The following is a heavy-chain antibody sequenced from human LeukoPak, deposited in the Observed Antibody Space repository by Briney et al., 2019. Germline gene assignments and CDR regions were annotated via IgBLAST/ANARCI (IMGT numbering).Heavy chain of an antibody. CDR2: VKSNSKGGTT. D-gene: IGHD3-16*01. CDR1: GFSFSSAW. Sequence: MTGGSLRLSCAASGFSFSSAWMSWVRQVPGKGLEWVGRVKSNSKGGTTDYAAPVKGRFTISRDDSKNTVSLQMNSLKTEDTAVYYCVTEGGVWGYHAFDIWGQGTMVTVSS. J-gene: IGHJ3*02. V-gene: IGHV3-15*01. CDR3: VTEGGVWGYHAFDI.